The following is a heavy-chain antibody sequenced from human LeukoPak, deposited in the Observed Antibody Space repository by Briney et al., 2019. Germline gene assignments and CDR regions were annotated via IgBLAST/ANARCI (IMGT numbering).Heavy chain of an antibody. J-gene: IGHJ4*02. CDR1: GFSFNTYS. Sequence: GGSLRLSCRASGFSFNTYSMNWVRQAPGKGLEWVSVIRAEGHRTYYADSVKGRFTISRDNSNNMLYLQMNSLRADDTAVYFCAKRDKYFFEYWGQGNLVTVSS. CDR3: AKRDKYFFEY. V-gene: IGHV3-23*01. D-gene: IGHD2-21*02. CDR2: IRAEGHRT.